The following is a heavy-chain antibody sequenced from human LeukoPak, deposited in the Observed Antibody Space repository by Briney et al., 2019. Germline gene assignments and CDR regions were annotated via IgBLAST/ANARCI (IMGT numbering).Heavy chain of an antibody. V-gene: IGHV4-39*01. D-gene: IGHD6-13*01. Sequence: PSETLSLTCTVSGGSITTGTFYWGWIRQPPGKGLEWIGNIYSYSGSTYYNPSLKSRVTISVDTSKNQFSLKLSSVTAADTAVYYCARQKSSSWYGMDVWGQGTTVTVSS. CDR3: ARQKSSSWYGMDV. CDR2: IYSYSGST. CDR1: GGSITTGTFY. J-gene: IGHJ6*02.